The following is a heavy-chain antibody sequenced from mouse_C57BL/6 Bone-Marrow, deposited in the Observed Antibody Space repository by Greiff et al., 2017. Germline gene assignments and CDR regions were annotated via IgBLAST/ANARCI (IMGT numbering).Heavy chain of an antibody. CDR3: AREEGTQRSLY. CDR1: GYSFTSYY. V-gene: IGHV1-66*01. CDR2: IYPGSGNT. J-gene: IGHJ2*01. D-gene: IGHD2-14*01. Sequence: QVQLQQSGPELVKPGASVKISCKASGYSFTSYYIHWVKQRPGQGLEWIGWIYPGSGNTKYNEKFKGKATLTADTSSSTAYMQLSSLTSEGSAVYYCAREEGTQRSLYWGQGTTLTVSS.